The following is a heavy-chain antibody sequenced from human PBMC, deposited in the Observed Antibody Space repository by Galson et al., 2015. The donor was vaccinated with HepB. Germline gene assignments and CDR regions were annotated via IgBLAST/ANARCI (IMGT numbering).Heavy chain of an antibody. D-gene: IGHD1-14*01. CDR3: AKEPELIHYCYGMDV. J-gene: IGHJ6*02. Sequence: SLRLSCAASGFIFSRYVMHWVRQAPGKGLEWVAVISFDGSNKYYADSVKGRFTISRDNSKNTLYLQMSSLRAEDTAVYYCAKEPELIHYCYGMDVWGQGTTVTVSS. CDR2: ISFDGSNK. V-gene: IGHV3-30*18. CDR1: GFIFSRYV.